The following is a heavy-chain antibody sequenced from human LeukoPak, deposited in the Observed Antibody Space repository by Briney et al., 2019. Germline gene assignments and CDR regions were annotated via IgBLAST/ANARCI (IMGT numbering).Heavy chain of an antibody. J-gene: IGHJ4*02. CDR1: GGTFSSYA. CDR2: IIPIFGTA. Sequence: SVKVSCKASGGTFSSYAISWVRQAPGQGLEWMGGIIPIFGTANYAQKFQGRVTITTDESTSTAYMELSSLRSEDTAVYYCAREGGITFFGVVNIIFDYGGQGPWVTVPS. CDR3: AREGGITFFGVVNIIFDY. D-gene: IGHD3-3*01. V-gene: IGHV1-69*05.